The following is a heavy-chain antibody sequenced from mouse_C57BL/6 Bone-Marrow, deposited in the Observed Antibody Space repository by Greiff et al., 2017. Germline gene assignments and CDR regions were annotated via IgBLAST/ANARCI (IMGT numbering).Heavy chain of an antibody. CDR1: GYSFTGYY. J-gene: IGHJ3*01. D-gene: IGHD1-1*01. V-gene: IGHV1-42*01. CDR2: INPSTGGT. CDR3: ARSNYGSFAY. Sequence: VQLQQPGPELVKPGASVKISCKASGYSFTGYYMNWVKQSPEKSLEWIGEINPSTGGTTYNQKFKAKATLTVDKSSSTAYMQLKSLTSEDSAVYYCARSNYGSFAYWGQGTLVTVSA.